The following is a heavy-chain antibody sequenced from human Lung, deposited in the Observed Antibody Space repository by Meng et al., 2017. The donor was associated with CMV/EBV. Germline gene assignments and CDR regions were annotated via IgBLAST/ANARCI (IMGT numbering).Heavy chain of an antibody. J-gene: IGHJ4*02. Sequence: VSVTDSLTSSGYNFNASTMTWVRHVHGHGIGRDGWIDINTGNPSYGRGSTARYVFSIDTYVRMAYLQLCDLKVEYSAGYYCARDYGPMPPNHFDYWGQGTLVTVSS. V-gene: IGHV7-4-1*01. CDR1: GYNFNAST. CDR2: IDINTGNP. CDR3: ARDYGPMPPNHFDY. D-gene: IGHD2-2*01.